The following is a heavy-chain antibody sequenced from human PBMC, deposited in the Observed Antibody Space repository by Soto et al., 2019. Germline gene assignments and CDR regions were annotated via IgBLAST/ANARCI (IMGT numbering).Heavy chain of an antibody. J-gene: IGHJ5*02. CDR1: GGSINSYY. CDR2: IDYSGRT. CDR3: AREIRLVGVTGWFDP. Sequence: QVQLQESGPGLVKVSETLSLTCTVSGGSINSYYWSWIRQPPGKGLEWVADIDYSGRTNYNPSLTSRLTISVDTSKNQPSLKVRSVTAADTAVYYCAREIRLVGVTGWFDPWGQGTLVTVSS. D-gene: IGHD1-26*01. V-gene: IGHV4-59*01.